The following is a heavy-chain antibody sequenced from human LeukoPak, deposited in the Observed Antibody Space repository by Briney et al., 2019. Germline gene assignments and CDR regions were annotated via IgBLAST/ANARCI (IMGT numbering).Heavy chain of an antibody. Sequence: GSLRLSCAASGFTFSSYSMNWVRQAPGKGLEWVSSISSSSSYIYYADSVKGRFTISRDNAKNSLYLQMNSLRAEDTAVYYCAREAIFGVVFDYWGQGTLVTVSS. J-gene: IGHJ4*02. CDR1: GFTFSSYS. CDR3: AREAIFGVVFDY. CDR2: ISSSSSYI. D-gene: IGHD3-3*01. V-gene: IGHV3-21*01.